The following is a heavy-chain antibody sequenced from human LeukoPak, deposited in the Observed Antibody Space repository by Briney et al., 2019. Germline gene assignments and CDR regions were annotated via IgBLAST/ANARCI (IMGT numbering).Heavy chain of an antibody. CDR2: INTNSDGT. Sequence: ASLRLSCKASGYTFTGYYMNWVRQAPAQGLEWIGWINTNSDGTNYAQKFQGRATMTMDTSISTGYMELSRMRSGDTAVYYCASVSGSYRHNALDIWGQGTMVTVSS. J-gene: IGHJ3*02. V-gene: IGHV1-2*02. CDR1: GYTFTGYY. D-gene: IGHD1-26*01. CDR3: ASVSGSYRHNALDI.